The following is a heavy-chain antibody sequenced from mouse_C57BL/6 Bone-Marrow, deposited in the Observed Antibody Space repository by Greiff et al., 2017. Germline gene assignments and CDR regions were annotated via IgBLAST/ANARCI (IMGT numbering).Heavy chain of an antibody. CDR1: GYTFTSYW. CDR2: IDPSDSYT. CDR3: ARDYDYDGVAY. D-gene: IGHD2-4*01. Sequence: QVQLQQPGAELVMPGASVKLSCKASGYTFTSYWMHWVKQRPGQGLEWIGEIDPSDSYTNYNQKFKGKSTLTVDKSSSTAYMQLSSLTSEDSAVYYCARDYDYDGVAYWGQGTLVTVSA. V-gene: IGHV1-69*01. J-gene: IGHJ3*01.